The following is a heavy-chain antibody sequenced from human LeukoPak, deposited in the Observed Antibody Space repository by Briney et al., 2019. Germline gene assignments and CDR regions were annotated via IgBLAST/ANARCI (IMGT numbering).Heavy chain of an antibody. V-gene: IGHV1-2*02. CDR3: ARDQRGGTADS. CDR2: INPNSGDT. CDR1: GYTFTGYF. D-gene: IGHD2-15*01. J-gene: IGHJ4*02. Sequence: ASVKVSCRASGYTFTGYFIHWVREAPGQGLEWMGWINPNSGDTRDAQRFQGRVTMTRETTISTAYMELSSLKSADTAVYYCARDQRGGTADSWGQGTLVTVSS.